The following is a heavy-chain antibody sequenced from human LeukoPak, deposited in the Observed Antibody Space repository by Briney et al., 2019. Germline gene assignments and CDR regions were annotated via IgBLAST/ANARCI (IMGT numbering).Heavy chain of an antibody. CDR1: GFIFTTSA. Sequence: RGSLRLSCEASGFIFTTSAISWVRQGPGKGLEWVSFISSGGGSTYYSDSVRGRFTISRDNSNNTVSLNMHSLRAEDTAIYYCAKERRSSMDVWGNGTTVSVSS. V-gene: IGHV3-23*01. CDR3: AKERRSSMDV. CDR2: ISSGGGST. J-gene: IGHJ6*03.